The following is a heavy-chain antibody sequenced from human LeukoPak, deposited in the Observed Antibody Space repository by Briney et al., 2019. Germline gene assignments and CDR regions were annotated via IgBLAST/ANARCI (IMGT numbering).Heavy chain of an antibody. V-gene: IGHV3-30-3*01. CDR1: EFTFSNYA. Sequence: GGSLRLSRAASEFTFSNYAMHWVRQAPGKGLAWVAVISYDGNSKSYANSVKGRFTISRDNSKNTLYLQMNSLRPEDTAVYYCARAMVVVVPAAMWGQGTLVTVSS. CDR3: ARAMVVVVPAAM. D-gene: IGHD2-2*01. J-gene: IGHJ4*02. CDR2: ISYDGNSK.